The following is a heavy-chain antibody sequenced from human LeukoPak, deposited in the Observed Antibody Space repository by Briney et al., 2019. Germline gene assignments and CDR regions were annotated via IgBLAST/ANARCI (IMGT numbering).Heavy chain of an antibody. CDR2: IIPIFGTA. Sequence: SVKVSCKASGYTFSSYDVNWVRQAPGQGLEWMGGIIPIFGTANYAQKFQGRVTITADESTSTAYMELSSLRSEDTAVYYCARESGYDFWSGFGWFDPWGQGTLVTASS. CDR1: GYTFSSYD. V-gene: IGHV1-69*13. J-gene: IGHJ5*02. D-gene: IGHD3-3*01. CDR3: ARESGYDFWSGFGWFDP.